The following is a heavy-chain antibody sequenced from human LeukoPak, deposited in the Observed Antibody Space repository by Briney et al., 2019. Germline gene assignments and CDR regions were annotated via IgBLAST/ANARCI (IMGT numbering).Heavy chain of an antibody. CDR3: ARDDIVVVPAAIPEVYYYYMDV. Sequence: SETLSLTCTVSGGSISSSSYYWSWIRQPPGKGLEWIGEINHSGSTNYNPSLKSRVTISVDTSKNQFSLKLSSVTAADTAVYYCARDDIVVVPAAIPEVYYYYMDVWGKGTTVTVSS. CDR1: GGSISSSSYY. J-gene: IGHJ6*03. D-gene: IGHD2-2*02. CDR2: INHSGST. V-gene: IGHV4-39*07.